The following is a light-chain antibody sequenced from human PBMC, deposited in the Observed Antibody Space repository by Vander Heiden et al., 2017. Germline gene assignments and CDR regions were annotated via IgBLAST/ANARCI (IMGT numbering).Light chain of an antibody. J-gene: IGLJ2*01. CDR1: SSNVGNNA. Sequence: QSVLPQPSSVSEAPRQRVSISCSGSSSNVGNNAVNWYQQLPGKAPKLLIYYDDLLPSGVSDRFSGSKSGTSASLAISGLQSEDEADYYCAAWDDSLNAVVFGGGTKLTVL. V-gene: IGLV1-36*01. CDR3: AAWDDSLNAVV. CDR2: YDD.